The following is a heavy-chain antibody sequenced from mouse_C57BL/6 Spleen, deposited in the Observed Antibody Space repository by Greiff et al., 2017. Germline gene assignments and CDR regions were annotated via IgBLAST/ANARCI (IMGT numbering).Heavy chain of an antibody. CDR1: GYTFTSYW. D-gene: IGHD2-1*01. CDR3: ARYRDDGYGNYGYFDV. Sequence: VQLKQPGTELVKPGASVKLSCKASGYTFTSYWMHWVKQRPGQGLEWIGNINPSNGGTNYNEKFKSKATLTVDKSSSTAYMQLSSLTSEDSAVYYCARYRDDGYGNYGYFDVWGTGTTVTVSS. V-gene: IGHV1-53*01. CDR2: INPSNGGT. J-gene: IGHJ1*03.